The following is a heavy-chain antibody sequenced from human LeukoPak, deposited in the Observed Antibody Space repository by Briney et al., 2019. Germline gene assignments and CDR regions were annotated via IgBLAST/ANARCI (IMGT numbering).Heavy chain of an antibody. CDR2: IGTLLDT. V-gene: IGHV3-13*01. CDR3: VRGRNNNYYDDSGYYPY. J-gene: IGHJ4*02. D-gene: IGHD3-22*01. CDR1: GFTFSSFY. Sequence: GGSLRLSCAASGFTFSSFYMHWVRQAPGKGLEWVSGIGTLLDTDYPDSLKGRFTISRENAKNSVFLQINNVRAGETAVYYCVRGRNNNYYDDSGYYPYWGQGTLVTVSS.